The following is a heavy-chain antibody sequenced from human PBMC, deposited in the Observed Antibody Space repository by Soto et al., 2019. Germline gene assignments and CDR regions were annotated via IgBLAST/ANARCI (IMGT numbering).Heavy chain of an antibody. J-gene: IGHJ4*02. D-gene: IGHD3-16*01. V-gene: IGHV3-7*05. CDR2: IKEDGSNK. CDR1: GFTFSSNW. Sequence: EVQLVESGGGLVQPGGSLRLSCEASGFTFSSNWMSWVRQAPGKGLEWVASIKEDGSNKYFVDSVKGRFTISRDNAKNALFLQRNSLRAGDTAVYFCARAFYWGQGIRVTVSS. CDR3: ARAFY.